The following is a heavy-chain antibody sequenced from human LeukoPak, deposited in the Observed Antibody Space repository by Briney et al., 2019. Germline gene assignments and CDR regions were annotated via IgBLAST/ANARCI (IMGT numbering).Heavy chain of an antibody. CDR3: TTDPPYYGSGSY. Sequence: SGGSLRLSCAASGFTFSNAWMSWVRQAPGKGLEWVGCIKSKTDGGTTDYAAPVKGRFTISRDDSKNTLYLQMNSLKTEDTAVYYCTTDPPYYGSGSYWGQGTLVTVSS. V-gene: IGHV3-15*01. J-gene: IGHJ4*02. CDR2: IKSKTDGGTT. D-gene: IGHD3-10*01. CDR1: GFTFSNAW.